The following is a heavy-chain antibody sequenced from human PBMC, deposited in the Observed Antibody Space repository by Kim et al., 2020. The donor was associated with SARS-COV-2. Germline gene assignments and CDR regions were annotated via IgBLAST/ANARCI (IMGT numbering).Heavy chain of an antibody. Sequence: GGSLRLSCAASGFTFDDYAMHWVRQAPGKGLEWVSLISGDGGNTYYADSVKGRFTISRDNSKNSLYLQMNSLRTEDTALYYCAKALPGGVVRGVIRYYYYGGMDVWGQGTTVTVSS. D-gene: IGHD3-10*01. CDR3: AKALPGGVVRGVIRYYYYGGMDV. V-gene: IGHV3-43*02. CDR2: ISGDGGNT. CDR1: GFTFDDYA. J-gene: IGHJ6*02.